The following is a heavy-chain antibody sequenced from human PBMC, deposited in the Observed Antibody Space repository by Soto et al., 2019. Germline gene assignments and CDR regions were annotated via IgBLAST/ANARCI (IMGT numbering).Heavy chain of an antibody. CDR2: INGDGTTT. J-gene: IGHJ6*02. V-gene: IGHV3-74*01. Sequence: EVQLVESGGGLVQPGGSLRLSCAASGFTFNNYWIHWVRQAPGKGLMWVSRINGDGTTTNYADSVRGRFAISRDNAENSLYLQMSSLRAEDTALYYCARDGSTSWYSYDYHGMDVWGQGTTVTVSS. D-gene: IGHD5-18*01. CDR3: ARDGSTSWYSYDYHGMDV. CDR1: GFTFNNYW.